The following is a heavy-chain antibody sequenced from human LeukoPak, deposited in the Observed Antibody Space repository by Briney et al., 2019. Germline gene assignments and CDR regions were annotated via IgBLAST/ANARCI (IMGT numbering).Heavy chain of an antibody. V-gene: IGHV1-2*02. CDR3: VRLIVGAHGGGWFDP. J-gene: IGHJ5*02. CDR1: GYTFTGYY. D-gene: IGHD1-26*01. Sequence: ASVKVSCKASGYTFTGYYMHWVRQAPGQGLEWMGWINPNSGGTNYAQKFQGRVTMTRDTSISTAYMELSRLRSDDTAVYYCVRLIVGAHGGGWFDPWGQGTLVTVSS. CDR2: INPNSGGT.